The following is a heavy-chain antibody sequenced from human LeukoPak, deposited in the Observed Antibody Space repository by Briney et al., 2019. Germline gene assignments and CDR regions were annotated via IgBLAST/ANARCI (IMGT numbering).Heavy chain of an antibody. CDR3: AKDIGATLYSSSWLDY. CDR1: GFTLDDYA. V-gene: IGHV3-9*01. D-gene: IGHD6-13*01. Sequence: GGSLRLSCAASGFTLDDYAMHWVRQAPGKGLEWVSGISWNSGSIGYADSVKGRFTISRDNAKNSLYLQMNSLRAEDTALYYCAKDIGATLYSSSWLDYWGQGTLVTVSS. CDR2: ISWNSGSI. J-gene: IGHJ4*02.